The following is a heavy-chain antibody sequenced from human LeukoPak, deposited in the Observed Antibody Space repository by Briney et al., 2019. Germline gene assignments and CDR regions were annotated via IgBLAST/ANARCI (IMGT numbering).Heavy chain of an antibody. D-gene: IGHD1-7*01. CDR1: GFTFSSYG. CDR2: IWYDGSNK. Sequence: GRSLRLSCAASGFTFSSYGMHWVRQAPGKGLEWVAVIWYDGSNKYYADSVKGRLTISRDNSKNTLYLQMNSLRAEDTAVYYCASLGTGTTGDYWGQGTLVTVSS. J-gene: IGHJ4*02. CDR3: ASLGTGTTGDY. V-gene: IGHV3-33*01.